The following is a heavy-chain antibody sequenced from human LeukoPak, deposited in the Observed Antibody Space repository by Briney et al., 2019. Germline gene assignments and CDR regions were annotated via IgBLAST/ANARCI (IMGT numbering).Heavy chain of an antibody. Sequence: SQTLSLTCTVSGGSISSGGYYWSWIRQHPGKGLEGIGYIYYSGSTYYNPSLKSRVTISVDTSKNQFSLKLSSVTAADTAVYYCARDWEVVSSSGSYYVGFDYWGQGTLVTVSS. J-gene: IGHJ4*02. CDR3: ARDWEVVSSSGSYYVGFDY. CDR2: IYYSGST. V-gene: IGHV4-31*03. D-gene: IGHD1-26*01. CDR1: GGSISSGGYY.